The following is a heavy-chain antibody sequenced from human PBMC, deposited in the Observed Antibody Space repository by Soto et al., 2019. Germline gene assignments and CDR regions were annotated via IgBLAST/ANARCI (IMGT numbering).Heavy chain of an antibody. CDR1: GFSSTRYS. CDR3: ARESEDLTSNFDY. J-gene: IGHJ4*02. V-gene: IGHV3-21*06. Sequence: PGGSLRVSCAASGFSSTRYSMNWVSKAPGKGLEWVSSISSTTNYIYYGDSMKGRFTISRDNAKNSLYLEMNSLRAEDTAVYYCARESEDLTSNFDYWGQGTLLTVSS. CDR2: ISSTTNYI.